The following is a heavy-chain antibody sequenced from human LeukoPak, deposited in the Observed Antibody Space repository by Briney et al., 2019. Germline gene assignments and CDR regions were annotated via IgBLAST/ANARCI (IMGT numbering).Heavy chain of an antibody. CDR3: ARIENFDWLFDY. D-gene: IGHD3-9*01. J-gene: IGHJ4*02. CDR1: GGSISSGDYY. CDR2: IYYSGST. Sequence: SHTLSLTCTVSGGSISSGDYYWSWIRQPPGKGLEWIGYIYYSGSTYYNPSLKRRVTISVDTSKNQFSLKLSSVTAADTAVYYCARIENFDWLFDYWGQGTLVTVSS. V-gene: IGHV4-30-4*01.